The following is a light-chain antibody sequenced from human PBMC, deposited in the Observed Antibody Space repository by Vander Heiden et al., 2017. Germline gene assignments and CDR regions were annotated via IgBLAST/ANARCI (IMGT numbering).Light chain of an antibody. Sequence: QLVLTQSPSASASLGASVKLTCTLSSGHSSYAIAWHQQQPEKGPRYLMKLNSDGSHTKGAGIPDRFSGSSSGAERYLTISSLQSDDEADYYCQTWDTGIQVFRTGTKVTVL. CDR3: QTWDTGIQV. V-gene: IGLV4-69*01. CDR2: LNSDGSH. J-gene: IGLJ1*01. CDR1: SGHSSYA.